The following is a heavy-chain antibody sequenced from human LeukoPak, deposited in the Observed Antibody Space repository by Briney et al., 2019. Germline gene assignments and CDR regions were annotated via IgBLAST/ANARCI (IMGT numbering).Heavy chain of an antibody. CDR3: ARVGYYDSSGYYSWWFDP. Sequence: PSETLSLTCAVSGGSISSGGYSWSWIRQPPGKGLEWIGYIYHSESTYYNPSLKSRVTISVDRSKNQFSLKLSSVTAADTAVYYCARVGYYDSSGYYSWWFDPWGQGTLVTVSS. D-gene: IGHD3-22*01. V-gene: IGHV4-30-2*01. CDR2: IYHSEST. J-gene: IGHJ5*02. CDR1: GGSISSGGYS.